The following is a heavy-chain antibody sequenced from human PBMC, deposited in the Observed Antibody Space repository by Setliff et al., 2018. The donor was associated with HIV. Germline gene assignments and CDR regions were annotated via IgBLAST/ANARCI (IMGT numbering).Heavy chain of an antibody. CDR2: IKKSSDGGKT. J-gene: IGHJ6*02. D-gene: IGHD2-21*01. CDR1: GFTFNNAW. CDR3: ATDNGPSYSMDI. Sequence: GGSLRLSCVASGFTFNNAWMNWVRQAPGKGLEWLGRIKKSSDGGKTDDASPVKGRFTISRDDSKNTLYLQMNSLKTEDTGVYFCATDNGPSYSMDIWGQGTTVTVS. V-gene: IGHV3-15*01.